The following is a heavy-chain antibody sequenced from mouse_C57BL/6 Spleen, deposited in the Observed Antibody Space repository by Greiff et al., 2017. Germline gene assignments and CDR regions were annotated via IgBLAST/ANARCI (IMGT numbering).Heavy chain of an antibody. CDR3: ARDGYDLYYAMDY. Sequence: VQLQQSGAELVRPGASVKLSCKASGYTFTDYYINWVKQRPGQGLEWIARIYPGSGNTYYNEKFKGKATLTAEKSSSTAYMQLSSLTSEDSAVYFCARDGYDLYYAMDYWGQGTSVTVSS. CDR1: GYTFTDYY. J-gene: IGHJ4*01. D-gene: IGHD2-2*01. CDR2: IYPGSGNT. V-gene: IGHV1-76*01.